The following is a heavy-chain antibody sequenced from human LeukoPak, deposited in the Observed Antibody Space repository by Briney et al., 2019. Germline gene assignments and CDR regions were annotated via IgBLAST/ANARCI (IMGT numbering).Heavy chain of an antibody. CDR2: IRSKANSYAT. V-gene: IGHV3-73*01. CDR1: GFTFSGSA. Sequence: GGSLRLSCAASGFTFSGSAMHWVRQASGKGLEWVGRIRSKANSYATAYAASVKGRFTISRDESKNTAYLQMNSLKTEDTAVYYCTSHVVVVANYFDYWGQGTLVTVSS. D-gene: IGHD2-15*01. J-gene: IGHJ4*02. CDR3: TSHVVVVANYFDY.